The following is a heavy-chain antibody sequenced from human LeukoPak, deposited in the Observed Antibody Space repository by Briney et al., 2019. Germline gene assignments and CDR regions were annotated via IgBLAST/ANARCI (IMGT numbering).Heavy chain of an antibody. V-gene: IGHV1-3*01. D-gene: IGHD6-19*01. CDR3: ARDQSGSGWESYFDY. Sequence: ASVKVSCKASGCTFTSYAMHWVRQAPGQRLEWMGWINAGNGNTKYSQKFQGRVTITRDTSASTAYMELSSPRSEDTAVYYCARDQSGSGWESYFDYWGQGTLVTVSS. CDR1: GCTFTSYA. CDR2: INAGNGNT. J-gene: IGHJ4*02.